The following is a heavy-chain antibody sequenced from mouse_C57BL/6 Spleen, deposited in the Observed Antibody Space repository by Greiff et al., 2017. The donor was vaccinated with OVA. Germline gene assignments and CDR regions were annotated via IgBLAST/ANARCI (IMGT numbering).Heavy chain of an antibody. D-gene: IGHD2-1*01. CDR3: ARHYGNAFDY. CDR2: ISSGGSYT. Sequence: EVQLVESGGDLVKPGGSLKLSCAASGFTFSSYGMSWVRQTPDKRLEWVATISSGGSYTYYPDSVKGRSTISRDNAKNTLYLQMSSLKSEDTAMYYCARHYGNAFDYWGQGTTLTVSS. V-gene: IGHV5-6*01. J-gene: IGHJ2*01. CDR1: GFTFSSYG.